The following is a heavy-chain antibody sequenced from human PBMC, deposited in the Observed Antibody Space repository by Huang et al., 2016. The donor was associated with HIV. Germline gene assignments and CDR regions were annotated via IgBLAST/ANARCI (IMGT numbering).Heavy chain of an antibody. J-gene: IGHJ6*02. CDR2: IKQDESEK. Sequence: VESGGRSVQPGGSIKLSCVGSTFTFGAYWMRWVRQPPGKGLEWVANIKQDESEKYYVDSVKGRFNISRDNARKVLFLEMDNLRVEDTAMYFCATKTAGMDIWGQGTTVTVSS. D-gene: IGHD1-7*01. CDR1: TFTFGAYW. CDR3: ATKTAGMDI. V-gene: IGHV3-7*01.